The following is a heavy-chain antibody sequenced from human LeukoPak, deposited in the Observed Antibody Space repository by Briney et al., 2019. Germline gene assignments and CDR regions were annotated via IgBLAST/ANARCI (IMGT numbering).Heavy chain of an antibody. V-gene: IGHV1-3*01. D-gene: IGHD3-10*01. CDR2: INAGNGNT. CDR1: GYTFTSYA. J-gene: IGHJ5*02. Sequence: ASVKVSCKASGYTFTSYAMHWVRQAPGQRLEWMGWINAGNGNTKYSQEFQGRVTITRDTSTSTAYMELRSLRSDDTAVYYCARDPFRGGWFDPWGQGTLVTVSS. CDR3: ARDPFRGGWFDP.